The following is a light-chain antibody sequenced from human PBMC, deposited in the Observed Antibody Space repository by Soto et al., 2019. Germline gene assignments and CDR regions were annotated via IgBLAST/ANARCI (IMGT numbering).Light chain of an antibody. CDR2: FGS. V-gene: IGKV2-28*01. CDR1: QSPRHSNGYTY. J-gene: IGKJ1*01. CDR3: MQALQTPPWT. Sequence: DIVMTQSPLSLPVAPEEPASISCRSSQSPRHSNGYTYLDWYLQMPGQSQQLLIYFGSTRASGVPDRFSGSGLGTDFTLKISRVEAEDVGVYYCMQALQTPPWTFGQGTKVEI.